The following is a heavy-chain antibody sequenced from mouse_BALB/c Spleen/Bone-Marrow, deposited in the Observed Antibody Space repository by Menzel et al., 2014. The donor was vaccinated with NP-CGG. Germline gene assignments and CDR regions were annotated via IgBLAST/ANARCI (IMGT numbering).Heavy chain of an antibody. J-gene: IGHJ4*01. Sequence: EVKLVESGPGLVKPSQSLSLTCTVTGYSITSDYAWNWIRQFPGNKLEWMGYISYSGSTSYNPSLTSRISITRDTSKNQFFLQLNSVTTEDTATYYCAREGYDYDGNYYAMDYWGQGTPVTVSS. CDR2: ISYSGST. V-gene: IGHV3-2*02. CDR3: AREGYDYDGNYYAMDY. D-gene: IGHD2-4*01. CDR1: GYSITSDYA.